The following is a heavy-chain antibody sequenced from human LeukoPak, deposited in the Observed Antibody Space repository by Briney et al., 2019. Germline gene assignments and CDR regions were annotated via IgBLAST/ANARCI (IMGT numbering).Heavy chain of an antibody. Sequence: SETLSLTCTVSGGSISSSSYYWGWIRQPPGKGLEWIGEINHSGSTNYNPSLKSRVTISVDTSKNQFSLKLSSVTAADTAVYYCARRSQWLVPAYYFDYWGQGTLVTVSS. D-gene: IGHD6-19*01. CDR1: GGSISSSSYY. CDR2: INHSGST. CDR3: ARRSQWLVPAYYFDY. J-gene: IGHJ4*02. V-gene: IGHV4-39*07.